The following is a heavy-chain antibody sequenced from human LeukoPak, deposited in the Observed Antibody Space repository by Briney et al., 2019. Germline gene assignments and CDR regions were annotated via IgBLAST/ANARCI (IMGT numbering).Heavy chain of an antibody. CDR1: GGSISSGSYC. V-gene: IGHV4-61*09. CDR2: IHTSGNT. Sequence: SETLSLTCTVSGGSISSGSYCWSWIRQPAGKGLEWIGHIHTSGNTNYNSSLKSRVTISVDTSKNQFSLKLSSVTAADTAVYYCARGDPLLWFGEKDNWFDPWGQGTLVTVSS. J-gene: IGHJ5*02. D-gene: IGHD3-10*01. CDR3: ARGDPLLWFGEKDNWFDP.